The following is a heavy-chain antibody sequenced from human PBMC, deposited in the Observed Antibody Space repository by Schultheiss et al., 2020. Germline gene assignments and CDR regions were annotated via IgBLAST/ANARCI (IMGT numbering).Heavy chain of an antibody. J-gene: IGHJ6*02. V-gene: IGHV1-69*04. Sequence: SVKVSCKASGGTFSSYAISWVRQAPGQGLEWMGRIIPILGIANYAQKFQGRVTITADKSTSTAYMELSSLRSEDTAVYYCARETLYNWNDVNYYYGMDVWGQGTTFTV. D-gene: IGHD1-20*01. CDR1: GGTFSSYA. CDR2: IIPILGIA. CDR3: ARETLYNWNDVNYYYGMDV.